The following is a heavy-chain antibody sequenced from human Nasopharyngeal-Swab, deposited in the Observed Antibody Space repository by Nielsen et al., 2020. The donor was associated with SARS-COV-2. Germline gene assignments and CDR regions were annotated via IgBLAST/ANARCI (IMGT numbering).Heavy chain of an antibody. J-gene: IGHJ5*02. CDR2: INHSGST. D-gene: IGHD6-13*01. CDR1: GGSFSGYY. V-gene: IGHV4-34*01. CDR3: ARSHVAAAGFRP. Sequence: SETLSLTCAVYGGSFSGYYWSWIRQPPGKGLEWIGEINHSGSTNYNPPLKSRVTISVDTSKNQFSLKLSSVTAADTAVYYCARSHVAAAGFRPWGQGTLVTVSS.